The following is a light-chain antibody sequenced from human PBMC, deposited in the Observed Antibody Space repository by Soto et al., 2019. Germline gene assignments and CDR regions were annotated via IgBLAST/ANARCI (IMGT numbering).Light chain of an antibody. CDR3: QQRYTSTVT. CDR2: GAS. J-gene: IGKJ4*01. Sequence: DIQMTQSPSSLSASVGHRLTFTCQASQSISTYLNWYEQKPGKAPNIMIYGASNLQSGVPSRFSGGGSGTDFTLTISSLKTEDFGTYDCQQRYTSTVTFGGGTKVDIK. V-gene: IGKV1-39*01. CDR1: QSISTY.